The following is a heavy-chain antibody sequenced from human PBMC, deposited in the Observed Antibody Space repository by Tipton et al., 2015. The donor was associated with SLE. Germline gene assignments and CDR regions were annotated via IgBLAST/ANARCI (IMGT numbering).Heavy chain of an antibody. CDR2: MSSSGLSI. Sequence: SLRLSCAASGFTLSDYYMTWIRQSPGKGLEWVSHMSSSGLSIHHADSVKGRFSISRDNPKNSLYLQMNSLRVEDTAVYYCARFVLGNGWFYNGLDVWGLGTTVIVSS. D-gene: IGHD6-19*01. V-gene: IGHV3-11*04. J-gene: IGHJ6*02. CDR1: GFTLSDYY. CDR3: ARFVLGNGWFYNGLDV.